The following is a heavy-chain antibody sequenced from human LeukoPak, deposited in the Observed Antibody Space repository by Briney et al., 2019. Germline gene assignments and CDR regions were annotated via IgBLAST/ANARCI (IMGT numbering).Heavy chain of an antibody. V-gene: IGHV4-38-2*02. Sequence: PSETLSLTCTVSGYSISSGYYWGWIRPPPGKGLEWIGSIYHSGSTYYNPSLKSRVTISVDTSKNQFSLKLSSVTAADTAVYYCARLAAAGTQKYYFDYWGQGTLVTVSS. CDR2: IYHSGST. CDR1: GYSISSGYY. D-gene: IGHD6-13*01. CDR3: ARLAAAGTQKYYFDY. J-gene: IGHJ4*02.